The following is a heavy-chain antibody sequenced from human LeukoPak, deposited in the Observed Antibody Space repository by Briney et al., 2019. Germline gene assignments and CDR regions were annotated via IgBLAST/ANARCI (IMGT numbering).Heavy chain of an antibody. CDR1: GYTFTSYG. V-gene: IGHV1-18*01. CDR3: AREPVTGSGLGRYYYYMDV. D-gene: IGHD6-19*01. CDR2: ISAYNGNT. J-gene: IGHJ6*03. Sequence: ASVKVSCKASGYTFTSYGISWVRQAPGQGLEWMGWISAYNGNTNYAQKLQGGVTMTMTTDTSTSTAYIELRSLRSDDTAVYYCAREPVTGSGLGRYYYYMDVWGKGTTVTISS.